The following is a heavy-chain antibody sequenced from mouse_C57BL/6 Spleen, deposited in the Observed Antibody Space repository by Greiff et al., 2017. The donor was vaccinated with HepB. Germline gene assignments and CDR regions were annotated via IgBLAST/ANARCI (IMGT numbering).Heavy chain of an antibody. CDR3: TRGYGSSYFDY. Sequence: EVKLMESGEGLVKPGGSLKLSCAASGFTFSSYAMSWVRQTPEKRLEWVAYISSGGDYIYYADTVKGRFTISRDNARNTLYLQMSSLKSEDTAMYYCTRGYGSSYFDYWGQGTTLTVSS. J-gene: IGHJ2*01. CDR2: ISSGGDYI. D-gene: IGHD1-1*01. V-gene: IGHV5-9-1*02. CDR1: GFTFSSYA.